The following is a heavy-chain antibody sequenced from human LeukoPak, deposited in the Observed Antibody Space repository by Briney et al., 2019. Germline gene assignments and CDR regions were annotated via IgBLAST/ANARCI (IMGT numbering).Heavy chain of an antibody. Sequence: PGRSLRLSCAASGFTFDDYAMHWVRHTPGKGLEWVSGISWNSGSIGYADSVKGRFTISRDNARNSLYLHMYSLRAEDTAFYYCAKGLNNKWVGYCDSWGQGTLVTVSS. J-gene: IGHJ4*02. CDR1: GFTFDDYA. D-gene: IGHD6-19*01. V-gene: IGHV3-9*01. CDR3: AKGLNNKWVGYCDS. CDR2: ISWNSGSI.